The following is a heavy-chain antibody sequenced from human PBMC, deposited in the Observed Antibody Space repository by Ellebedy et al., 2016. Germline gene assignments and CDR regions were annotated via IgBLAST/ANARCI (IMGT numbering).Heavy chain of an antibody. Sequence: GGSLRLXXEVSGFTFSNAWMSWVCQAPGKGLEWVGRIKSKNDGGTTDYAAPVKDRFTISRDDSKSTLYLQMNSLKTEDTAVYYCTTYRAGFGEFSSDYWGQGTLVTVSS. D-gene: IGHD3-10*01. V-gene: IGHV3-15*01. CDR1: GFTFSNAW. CDR3: TTYRAGFGEFSSDY. CDR2: IKSKNDGGTT. J-gene: IGHJ4*02.